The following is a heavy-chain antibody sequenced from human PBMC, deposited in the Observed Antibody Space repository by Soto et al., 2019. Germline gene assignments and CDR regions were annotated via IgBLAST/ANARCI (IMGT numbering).Heavy chain of an antibody. J-gene: IGHJ4*02. V-gene: IGHV3-30-3*01. CDR3: ARSMIVVAYFDY. CDR1: GFTFSSYA. CDR2: ISYDGSNK. Sequence: QVQLVESGGGVVQPGRSLRLSCAASGFTFSSYAMHWVRQAPGKGLEWVAVISYDGSNKYYADFVKGRFTISRDNSKHTLYLQMNSLRAEDTAVYYCARSMIVVAYFDYWGQGTLVTVSS. D-gene: IGHD3-22*01.